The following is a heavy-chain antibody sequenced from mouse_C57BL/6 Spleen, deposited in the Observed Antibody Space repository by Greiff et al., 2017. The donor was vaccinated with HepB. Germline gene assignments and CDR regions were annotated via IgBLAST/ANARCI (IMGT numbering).Heavy chain of an antibody. CDR2: ITHSGET. V-gene: IGHV12-3*01. Sequence: VQLQESGPGLVKPSQSLFLTCSITGFPITSGYYWIWIRQSPGKPLEWRGYITHSGETFYNPSLQSPISITRETSKNQFFLQLNSVTTEDTAMYYCAGAISDWYFDVWGTGTTVTVSS. J-gene: IGHJ1*03. CDR1: GFPITSGYY. CDR3: AGAISDWYFDV.